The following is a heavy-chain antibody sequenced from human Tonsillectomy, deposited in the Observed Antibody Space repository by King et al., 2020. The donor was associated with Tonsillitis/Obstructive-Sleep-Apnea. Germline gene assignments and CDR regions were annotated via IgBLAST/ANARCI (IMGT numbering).Heavy chain of an antibody. D-gene: IGHD3-3*01. CDR2: ISGSGGST. J-gene: IGHJ3*02. V-gene: IGHV3-23*04. CDR1: GFTFSSYA. CDR3: AKDVDTIFGVALTSDAFDI. Sequence: QLVQSGGGLVQPGGSLRLSCAASGFTFSSYAMSWVRQAPGKGLEWVSAISGSGGSTYYADSVKGRFTISRDNSKNTLYLQMNSLRAEDTAVYYCAKDVDTIFGVALTSDAFDIWGQGTMVTVSS.